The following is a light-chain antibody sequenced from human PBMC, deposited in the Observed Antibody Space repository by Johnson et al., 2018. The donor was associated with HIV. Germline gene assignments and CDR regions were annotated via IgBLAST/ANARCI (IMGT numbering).Light chain of an antibody. Sequence: QSVLTQPPSVSAAPGQKVTIFCSGSSSNIGNNYVSWYQQLPGTAPKLLIYENNKRPSGIPDRFSGSKSGTSATLGITGLRAGDEADYYCGTWHSALSGGGVFGTGTRVTVL. CDR3: GTWHSALSGGGV. CDR1: SSNIGNNY. CDR2: ENN. J-gene: IGLJ1*01. V-gene: IGLV1-51*02.